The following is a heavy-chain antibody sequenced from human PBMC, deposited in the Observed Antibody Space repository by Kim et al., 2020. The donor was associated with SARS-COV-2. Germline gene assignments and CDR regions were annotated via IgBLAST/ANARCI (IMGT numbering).Heavy chain of an antibody. CDR1: GFTFSSYW. Sequence: GGSLRLSCAASGFTFSSYWMSWVRQAPGKGLEWVANIKQDGSEKYYVDSVKGRFTISRDNAKNSLYLQMNSLRAEDTAVYYCAREGRYSSGPAFDYWGQGTLVTVSS. CDR3: AREGRYSSGPAFDY. CDR2: IKQDGSEK. V-gene: IGHV3-7*01. D-gene: IGHD6-19*01. J-gene: IGHJ4*02.